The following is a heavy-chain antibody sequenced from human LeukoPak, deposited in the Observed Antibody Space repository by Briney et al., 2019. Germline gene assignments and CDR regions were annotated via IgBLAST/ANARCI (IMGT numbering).Heavy chain of an antibody. Sequence: PSETLSLTCNLSGGSMNSYYWTWIRQPAGKGLEWIGRINPSGGTNYNPSLKSRVTMSVDTSKNQFTLNLTSVTAADTAVYYCVRDPPSRQFDPWGQGTLVTVSS. CDR1: GGSMNSYY. V-gene: IGHV4-4*07. CDR3: VRDPPSRQFDP. J-gene: IGHJ5*02. CDR2: INPSGGT.